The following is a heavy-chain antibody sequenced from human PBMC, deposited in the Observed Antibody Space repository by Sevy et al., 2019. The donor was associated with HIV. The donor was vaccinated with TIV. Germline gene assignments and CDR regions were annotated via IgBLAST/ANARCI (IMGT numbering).Heavy chain of an antibody. CDR3: AGDVVSLMVRMFYGMDV. V-gene: IGHV3-23*01. Sequence: GGSLRLSCEASGFTFNKYAMSWVRQAPGKGLEWVSSLSGSGSSAYYADSVGVRFTISRDNSRNRLYLEVESLRVEDRGVYYCAGDVVSLMVRMFYGMDVWGQGTTVTVSS. CDR2: LSGSGSSA. D-gene: IGHD5-18*01. CDR1: GFTFNKYA. J-gene: IGHJ6*02.